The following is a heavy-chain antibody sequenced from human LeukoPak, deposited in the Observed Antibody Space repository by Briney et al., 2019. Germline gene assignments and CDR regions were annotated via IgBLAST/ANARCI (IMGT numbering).Heavy chain of an antibody. D-gene: IGHD1-26*01. CDR2: ISTYNTNT. J-gene: IGHJ4*02. CDR3: ARDESSGSYGPNLDY. CDR1: GYRFTNYG. Sequence: GASVKVSCKASGYRFTNYGISWVRQAPGQELQWMGWISTYNTNTNYAQKLQGRVTMTTDTSTSTAYMELRSLRSDDTAVYYCARDESSGSYGPNLDYWGQGTLVSVSS. V-gene: IGHV1-18*01.